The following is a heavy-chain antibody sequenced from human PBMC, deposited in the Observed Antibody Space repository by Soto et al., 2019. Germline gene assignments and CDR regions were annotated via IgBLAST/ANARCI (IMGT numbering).Heavy chain of an antibody. CDR1: GGTFSSYA. Sequence: QVQLVQSGAEVKKPGSSVKVSCKASGGTFSSYAISWVRQAPGQGLEWMGGIIPIFGTGNYTQKFQGRVTITADESPSTDYMELRSLRSEDTAVDYGARDVQDRRSILDYWGQGTLVTVSS. CDR3: ARDVQDRRSILDY. V-gene: IGHV1-69*12. J-gene: IGHJ4*02. CDR2: IIPIFGTG.